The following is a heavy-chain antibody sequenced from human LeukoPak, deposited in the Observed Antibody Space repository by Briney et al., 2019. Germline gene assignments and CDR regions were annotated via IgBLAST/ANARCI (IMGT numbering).Heavy chain of an antibody. V-gene: IGHV4-38-2*02. Sequence: SETLSLTCTVSGYSISSGYYWGWIRQPPGKGLEWIGSIYHSGSTYYNPSLKSRVTISVDTSKNQFSLKLSSVTAADTAVYYCASHFTYYYDSSGYSVPFFDYWGQGTLVTVSS. CDR3: ASHFTYYYDSSGYSVPFFDY. CDR1: GYSISSGYY. D-gene: IGHD3-22*01. CDR2: IYHSGST. J-gene: IGHJ4*02.